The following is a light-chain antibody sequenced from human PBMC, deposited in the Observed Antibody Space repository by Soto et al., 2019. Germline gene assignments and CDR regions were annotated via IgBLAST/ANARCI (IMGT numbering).Light chain of an antibody. CDR3: QQANSLPVT. V-gene: IGKV1-12*01. Sequence: DIQMTQSPSSVSASVGDRVTNTCRASQGISNWLAWYQQKPGKAPSLLIHAASSLQSGVPSRFSGSGYGTDFTLTISSLQPEDFATYFCQQANSLPVTFGPGTKVDIK. CDR2: AAS. J-gene: IGKJ3*01. CDR1: QGISNW.